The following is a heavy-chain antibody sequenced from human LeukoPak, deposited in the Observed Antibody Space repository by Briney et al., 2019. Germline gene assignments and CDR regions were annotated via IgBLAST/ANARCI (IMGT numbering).Heavy chain of an antibody. V-gene: IGHV4-59*01. J-gene: IGHJ4*02. Sequence: KPSETLSLTCTVSGGSISSYYWSWIRQPPGKGLEWIGNIYDSGSTNYNPSLKSRLTISVDTSKNQCSLKLSSVTAADTAVYYCARQSISGSSLSYFDYWGQGTLVNVSP. CDR2: IYDSGST. D-gene: IGHD3-22*01. CDR3: ARQSISGSSLSYFDY. CDR1: GGSISSYY.